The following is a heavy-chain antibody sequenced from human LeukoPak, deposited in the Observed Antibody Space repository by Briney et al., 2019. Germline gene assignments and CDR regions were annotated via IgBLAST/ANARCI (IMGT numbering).Heavy chain of an antibody. CDR1: GFTFTSYA. J-gene: IGHJ4*02. CDR3: AKDSQFTSSWVY. V-gene: IGHV3-23*01. D-gene: IGHD6-13*01. Sequence: PGGSLRLSCAASGFTFTSYAMSWVRQAPGKGLEWVSTISDSGISTYYADSVKGRFTISRDNSKNTVYLQMNNLGADDTAVYYCAKDSQFTSSWVYWGQGTLVAVSS. CDR2: ISDSGIST.